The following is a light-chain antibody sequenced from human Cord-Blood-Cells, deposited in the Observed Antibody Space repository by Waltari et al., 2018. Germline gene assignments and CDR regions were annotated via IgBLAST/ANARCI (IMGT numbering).Light chain of an antibody. CDR1: SSDVGSYNL. J-gene: IGLJ3*02. Sequence: QSALTQPTSVSGSPGQSITISCTGTSSDVGSYNLVSWYQQHPGKAPKLMIYEGSKRPSGVSNRFSGSKSGNTASLTISGRQAEGEADYYCCSYAGSWVFGGGTKLTVL. CDR3: CSYAGSWV. V-gene: IGLV2-23*01. CDR2: EGS.